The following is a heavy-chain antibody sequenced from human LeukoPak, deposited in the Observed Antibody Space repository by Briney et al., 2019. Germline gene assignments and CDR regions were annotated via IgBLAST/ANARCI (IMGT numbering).Heavy chain of an antibody. Sequence: GGSLRLSCAASGFTVGSYAMSWVRQAPGKGLEWVSGISVSGGSTYYADSVKGRFTISRDNSKNTLYLQMNNLRAEDTALYYCAKYCSSTSCHGLLWGQGTMVTVSS. CDR1: GFTVGSYA. D-gene: IGHD2-2*01. J-gene: IGHJ3*01. CDR2: ISVSGGST. V-gene: IGHV3-23*01. CDR3: AKYCSSTSCHGLL.